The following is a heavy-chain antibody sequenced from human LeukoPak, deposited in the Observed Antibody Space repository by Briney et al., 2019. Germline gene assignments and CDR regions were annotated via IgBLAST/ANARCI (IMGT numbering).Heavy chain of an antibody. CDR2: INHSGST. D-gene: IGHD3-22*01. CDR3: ARGPPRDFGSSGFYFNY. Sequence: PSETLSLTCAAYGRSFSGYFWSWFRQPPSKGLEWIGEINHSGSTNYNPSLESRVTISEDTSKNQFSLKLSSVTAADTAVYYCARGPPRDFGSSGFYFNYWGQGTLVTVSS. J-gene: IGHJ4*02. V-gene: IGHV4-34*01. CDR1: GRSFSGYF.